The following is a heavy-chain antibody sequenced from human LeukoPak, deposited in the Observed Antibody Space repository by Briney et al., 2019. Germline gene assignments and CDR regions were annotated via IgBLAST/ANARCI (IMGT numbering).Heavy chain of an antibody. Sequence: PSETLSLTCAVYGGSFSGYYWSWIRQPPGKGLEWIGEINHSGSTNYNPSLKSRVTISVDTSKNQFSLKLSSVTAADTAVYYCARIWSLNTAIADYWGQGTLVTVSS. D-gene: IGHD5-18*01. CDR2: INHSGST. CDR3: ARIWSLNTAIADY. CDR1: GGSFSGYY. V-gene: IGHV4-34*01. J-gene: IGHJ4*02.